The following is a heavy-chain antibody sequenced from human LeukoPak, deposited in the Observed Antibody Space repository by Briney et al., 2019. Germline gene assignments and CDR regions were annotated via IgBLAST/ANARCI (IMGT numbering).Heavy chain of an antibody. J-gene: IGHJ4*02. CDR1: GGSFSGYY. Sequence: SETLSLTCAVYGGSFSGYYWSWIRQPPGKGLEWIGYIYYSGSTYYNPSLKSRVTISVDTSKNQFSLKLSSVTAADTAVYYCARVRGYSGYDLDYWGQETLVTVSS. CDR2: IYYSGST. D-gene: IGHD5-12*01. V-gene: IGHV4-30-4*01. CDR3: ARVRGYSGYDLDY.